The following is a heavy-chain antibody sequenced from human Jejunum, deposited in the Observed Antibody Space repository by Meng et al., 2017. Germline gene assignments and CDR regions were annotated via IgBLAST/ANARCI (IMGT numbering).Heavy chain of an antibody. J-gene: IGHJ4*02. D-gene: IGHD6-6*01. V-gene: IGHV4-30-4*01. Sequence: QLQLQESGPGLVKPSQTLSLACTVSVDSVTSGSYHWSWIRQPPGKGLEWIGYIHHSGITYYNPSLRSRLLISIDTSKRQLSLTLNSVTAADTALYYCATIQSSPHFFNYWGQGTLVTVSS. CDR3: ATIQSSPHFFNY. CDR2: IHHSGIT. CDR1: VDSVTSGSYH.